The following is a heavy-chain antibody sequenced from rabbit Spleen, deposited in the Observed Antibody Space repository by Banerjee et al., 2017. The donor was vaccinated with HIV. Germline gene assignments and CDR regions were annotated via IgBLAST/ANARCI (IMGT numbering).Heavy chain of an antibody. Sequence: QSFEESGGDLVKPGASLTLTCTASGFSFSYSDYMCWVRQPPGKGLEWIACVGSGGFTYSATWATGRFAISKTSSTTVTLQVTSLTVADTATYFCARDSGTSFSSYGMDLWGPGTLVTVS. J-gene: IGHJ6*01. CDR3: ARDSGTSFSSYGMDL. D-gene: IGHD8-1*01. V-gene: IGHV1S40*01. CDR2: VGSGGFT. CDR1: GFSFSYSDY.